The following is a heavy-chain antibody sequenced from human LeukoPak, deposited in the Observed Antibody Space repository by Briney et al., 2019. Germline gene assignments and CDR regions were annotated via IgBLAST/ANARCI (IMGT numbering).Heavy chain of an antibody. CDR2: INHSGST. D-gene: IGHD3-10*01. CDR3: ARLITMVRGVIITDYYYYMDV. Sequence: GSLRLSCAASEFTFSNAWMSWVRQPPGKGLEWIGEINHSGSTNYNPSLKSRVTLSVDTSKNQFSLKLSTVTAADTAVYYCARLITMVRGVIITDYYYYMDVWGKGTTVTISS. V-gene: IGHV4-34*01. J-gene: IGHJ6*03. CDR1: EFTFSNAW.